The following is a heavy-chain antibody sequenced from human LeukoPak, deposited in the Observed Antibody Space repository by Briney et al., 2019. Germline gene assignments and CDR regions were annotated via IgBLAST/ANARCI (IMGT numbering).Heavy chain of an antibody. CDR1: GYTFTCYY. CDR2: INPDSGGT. Sequence: ASVKVSCKASGYTFTCYYMHWVRQAPGQGLELMGWINPDSGGTFFKQKFQGRVTMTRDTSINTVDMELSRLTSDDTAVYYCARESPRGGEYYFDYWGQGTLVTVSS. D-gene: IGHD2-15*01. V-gene: IGHV1-2*02. J-gene: IGHJ4*02. CDR3: ARESPRGGEYYFDY.